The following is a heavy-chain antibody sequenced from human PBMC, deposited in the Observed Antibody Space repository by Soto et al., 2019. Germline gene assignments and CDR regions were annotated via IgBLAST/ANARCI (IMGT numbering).Heavy chain of an antibody. CDR2: INHSGIT. V-gene: IGHV4-34*01. CDR3: ARGVLTGDYWFEP. CDR1: GGSFSGYY. Sequence: SETLSLTCAVYGGSFSGYYWSWIRQPPGKGLEWIGEINHSGITNYNPSLKSRVTISVDTSKNQFSLKLSSVTAADTAVYYCARGVLTGDYWFEPGGKGTLVTXS. D-gene: IGHD7-27*01. J-gene: IGHJ5*02.